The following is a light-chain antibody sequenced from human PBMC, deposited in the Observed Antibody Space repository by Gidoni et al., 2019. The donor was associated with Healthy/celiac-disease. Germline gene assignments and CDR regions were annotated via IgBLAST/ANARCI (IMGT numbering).Light chain of an antibody. J-gene: IGKJ4*01. Sequence: DIQMTQSPSSLSASVGDRVTITCRASQSLSSYLNWYQQKPGKAPKLLIYAASSLQSGVPSRFSGSGSVTDFTLTISSLQPEDFATYYCRQSYSTPCFXGXTKVEIK. CDR1: QSLSSY. CDR3: RQSYSTPC. CDR2: AAS. V-gene: IGKV1-39*01.